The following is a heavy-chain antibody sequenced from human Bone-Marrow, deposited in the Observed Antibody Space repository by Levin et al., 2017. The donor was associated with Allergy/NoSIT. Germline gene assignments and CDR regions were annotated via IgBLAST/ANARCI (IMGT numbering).Heavy chain of an antibody. CDR3: ARVSEIGYCSSTSCYPQYYFDY. V-gene: IGHV4-38-2*01. CDR1: GFSISSGYY. J-gene: IGHJ4*02. D-gene: IGHD2-2*01. Sequence: PSETLSLTCAVSGFSISSGYYWGWIRQPPGKGLEWIGSIYHSGSTYYNPSLKSRVTISVDTSKNQFSLKLSSVTAADTAVYYCARVSEIGYCSSTSCYPQYYFDYWGQGTLVTVSS. CDR2: IYHSGST.